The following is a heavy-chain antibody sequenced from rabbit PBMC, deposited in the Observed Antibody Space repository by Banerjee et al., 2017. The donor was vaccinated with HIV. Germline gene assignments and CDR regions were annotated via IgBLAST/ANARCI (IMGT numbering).Heavy chain of an antibody. Sequence: QQQLVESGGDLVKPGASLTLTCTASGFSFSSGYYICWVRQAPGKGLEWIACINTSSGNVVSASWANGLSTTSKTSSTTVMLQMTSLTAADTASYCCARWDVDCGGCLNLWGPGTLVTVS. D-gene: IGHD4-2*01. CDR2: INTSSGNV. CDR1: GFSFSSGYY. CDR3: ARWDVDCGGCLNL. V-gene: IGHV1S45*01. J-gene: IGHJ4*01.